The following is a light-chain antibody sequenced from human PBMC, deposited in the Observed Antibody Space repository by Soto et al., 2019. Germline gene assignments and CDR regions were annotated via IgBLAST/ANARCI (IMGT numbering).Light chain of an antibody. Sequence: EIVLTQSPDTLSLSAGERAIFSCRTSQSIGSTLAWYQHKPGQAPRLLIYDASKRATGIPARFSGSGSGTDFTLTISSLEPEDFAVYFCQQRSKWPVTFGPGTTVDIK. CDR1: QSIGST. V-gene: IGKV3-11*01. CDR2: DAS. J-gene: IGKJ3*01. CDR3: QQRSKWPVT.